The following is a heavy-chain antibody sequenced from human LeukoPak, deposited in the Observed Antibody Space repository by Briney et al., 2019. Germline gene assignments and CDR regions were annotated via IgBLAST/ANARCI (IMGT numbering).Heavy chain of an antibody. Sequence: SETLSLTCTVSGGSISSSSYYWGWIRQPPGKGLEWIGWIYYSGSTYYNPSLKSRVTISVDTSKNQFSLKLSSVTAADTAVYYCARHKARTIFGVVIRRAYYFDYWGQGTLVTVSS. CDR3: ARHKARTIFGVVIRRAYYFDY. V-gene: IGHV4-39*01. CDR1: GGSISSSSYY. J-gene: IGHJ4*02. CDR2: IYYSGST. D-gene: IGHD3-3*01.